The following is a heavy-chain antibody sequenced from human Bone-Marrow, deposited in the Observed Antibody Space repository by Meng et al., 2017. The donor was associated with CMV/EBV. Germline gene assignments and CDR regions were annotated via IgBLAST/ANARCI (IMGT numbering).Heavy chain of an antibody. CDR3: ARSGRTKSRPAYYYGMDV. CDR2: INHSGST. CDR1: GGSFSGYY. J-gene: IGHJ6*02. D-gene: IGHD6-6*01. Sequence: SETLSLTCAVYGGSFSGYYWSWIRQPPGKGLEWIGEINHSGSTNYNPSLKSRVTISVDTSKNQFSLNLSSVTAADTAVYYCARSGRTKSRPAYYYGMDVWGQGNTVTVYS. V-gene: IGHV4-34*01.